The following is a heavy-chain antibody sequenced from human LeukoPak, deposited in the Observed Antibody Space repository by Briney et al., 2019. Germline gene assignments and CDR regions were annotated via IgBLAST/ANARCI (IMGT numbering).Heavy chain of an antibody. CDR1: GYTFTSYA. V-gene: IGHV7-4-1*02. Sequence: GASVKVSCKASGYTFTSYAMNWVRQAPGQGLEWMGWINTNTGDPTYAQGFTGRFVFSLDTSVSTAYLQISSLKAEDTAVYYCARDAQYCSSTSCYYYGMDVWGQGTTVTVSS. J-gene: IGHJ6*02. CDR3: ARDAQYCSSTSCYYYGMDV. D-gene: IGHD2-2*01. CDR2: INTNTGDP.